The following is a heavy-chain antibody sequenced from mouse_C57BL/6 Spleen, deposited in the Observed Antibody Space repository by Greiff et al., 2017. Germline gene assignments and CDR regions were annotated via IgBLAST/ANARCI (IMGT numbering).Heavy chain of an antibody. CDR2: IRNKANGYTT. D-gene: IGHD1-1*01. J-gene: IGHJ1*03. V-gene: IGHV7-3*01. CDR1: GFTFTDYY. CDR3: ARFPSYYGSSYKYFDV. Sequence: EVKLMESGGGLVQPGGSLSLSCAASGFTFTDYYMSWVRQPPGKALEWLGFIRNKANGYTTEYSASVKGRFTISRDNSQSILYLQMNALRAEDSATYYCARFPSYYGSSYKYFDVWGTGTTVTVSS.